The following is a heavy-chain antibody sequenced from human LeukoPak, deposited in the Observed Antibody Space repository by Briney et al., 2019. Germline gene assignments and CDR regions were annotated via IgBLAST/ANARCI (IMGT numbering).Heavy chain of an antibody. V-gene: IGHV3-74*03. CDR2: INSDGYSI. CDR3: TRAGYSSGFDS. CDR1: GFTFRGYW. D-gene: IGHD2-15*01. Sequence: RGSLTLSCAASGFTFRGYWMHWVRQAPGKGLVWVSRINSDGYSITYADSVKGRFTISRDNAKNTLYLQMNSLIAEDTAVYFCTRAGYSSGFDSWGQGSLVTVYS. J-gene: IGHJ5*01.